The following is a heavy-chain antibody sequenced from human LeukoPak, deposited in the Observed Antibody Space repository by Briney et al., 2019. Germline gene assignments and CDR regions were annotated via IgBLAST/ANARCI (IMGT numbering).Heavy chain of an antibody. D-gene: IGHD3-22*01. CDR3: ARIPYYYDSSGYYYFDY. J-gene: IGHJ4*02. CDR2: TYYRSKWYN. V-gene: IGHV6-1*01. CDR1: GDSVSSNSAA. Sequence: SQTLSLTCATSGDSVSSNSAAWNWIRQSPSRGLEWLGRTYYRSKWYNDYAVSVKSRITINPDTSKNQFSLQLNSVTPEDTAVYYCARIPYYYDSSGYYYFDYWGQGTLVTVSS.